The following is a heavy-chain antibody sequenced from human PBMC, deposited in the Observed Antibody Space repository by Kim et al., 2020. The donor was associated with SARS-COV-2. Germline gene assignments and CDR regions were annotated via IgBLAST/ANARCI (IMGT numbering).Heavy chain of an antibody. CDR2: IIPIFGTA. J-gene: IGHJ2*01. Sequence: SVKVSCKASGGTFSSYAISWVRQAPGQGLEWMGGIIPIFGTANYAQKFQGRVTITADESTSTAYMELSSLRSEDTAVYYCARDRYYYGSGSYYTGYFDLWGRGTLVTVSS. D-gene: IGHD3-10*01. CDR3: ARDRYYYGSGSYYTGYFDL. CDR1: GGTFSSYA. V-gene: IGHV1-69*13.